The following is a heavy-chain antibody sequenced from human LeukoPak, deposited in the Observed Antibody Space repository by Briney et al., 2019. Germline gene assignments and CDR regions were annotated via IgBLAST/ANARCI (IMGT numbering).Heavy chain of an antibody. CDR3: ARDYYDTSGYYPWNY. CDR2: ISYDGSNK. Sequence: GGSLRLSCAASGFTFSSYAMHWVRQAPGKGLEWVAVISYDGSNKYYADSVKGRFTISRDNSKNTLYLQMNSLRDEDTAVYYCARDYYDTSGYYPWNYWGQGTLVTVSS. V-gene: IGHV3-30*04. D-gene: IGHD3-22*01. CDR1: GFTFSSYA. J-gene: IGHJ4*02.